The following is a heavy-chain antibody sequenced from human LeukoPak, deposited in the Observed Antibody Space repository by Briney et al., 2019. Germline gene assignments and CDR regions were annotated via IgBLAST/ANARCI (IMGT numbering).Heavy chain of an antibody. CDR3: ASGAAVGRRYDYYYMDV. CDR1: GGSFSGYY. V-gene: IGHV4-34*01. CDR2: INHSGST. J-gene: IGHJ6*03. Sequence: SETLSLTCAVYGGSFSGYYWSGIREPPGKGLEWIGEINHSGSTNYNPSLKSRVTISVPTSKNQFSLRLSSVTAADTAVYYCASGAAVGRRYDYYYMDVWRKGTTVTVCS. D-gene: IGHD6-13*01.